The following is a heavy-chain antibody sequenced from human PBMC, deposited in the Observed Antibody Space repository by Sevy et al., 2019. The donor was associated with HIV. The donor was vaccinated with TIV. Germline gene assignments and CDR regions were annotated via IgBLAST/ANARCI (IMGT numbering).Heavy chain of an antibody. V-gene: IGHV3-74*01. Sequence: GGSLRLSCATSGFTFSSYWFHWLRQAPGKGLEWVTCVNSDGSNTNYANSVKGRFTISRDCAKDTLCLQMNALRAEDTAVYFCVAANSWEDYWGQRTLVTVSS. D-gene: IGHD1-26*01. CDR3: VAANSWEDY. CDR2: VNSDGSNT. J-gene: IGHJ4*02. CDR1: GFTFSSYW.